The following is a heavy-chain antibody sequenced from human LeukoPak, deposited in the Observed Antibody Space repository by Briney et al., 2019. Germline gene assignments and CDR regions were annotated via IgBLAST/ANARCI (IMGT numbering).Heavy chain of an antibody. CDR3: ASRYCSGGSCYLDY. CDR2: ITNSGSDI. V-gene: IGHV3-11*04. D-gene: IGHD2-15*01. CDR1: GFTFSDFH. J-gene: IGHJ4*02. Sequence: GGSLRLSCVVSGFTFSDFHMSWLRQAPGKGLEWISYITNSGSDIEYADSVKGRFTISWDNAKKSLYLEMNSLRAEDTAVYYCASRYCSGGSCYLDYWGQGTLVTVSS.